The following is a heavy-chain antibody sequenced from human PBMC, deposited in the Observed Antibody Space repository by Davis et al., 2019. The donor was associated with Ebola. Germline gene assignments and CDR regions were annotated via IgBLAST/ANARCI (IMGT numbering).Heavy chain of an antibody. Sequence: SVKVSCKASGFTFTSSAVQWVRQARGQRLEWIGWIVVGSGNTNYAQKFQERVTITRDMSTSTAYMELSSLRSEDTAVYYCAKVTPHDSRSSAFDVWGQGTMVTVSS. CDR1: GFTFTSSA. CDR3: AKVTPHDSRSSAFDV. D-gene: IGHD6-13*01. V-gene: IGHV1-58*01. J-gene: IGHJ3*01. CDR2: IVVGSGNT.